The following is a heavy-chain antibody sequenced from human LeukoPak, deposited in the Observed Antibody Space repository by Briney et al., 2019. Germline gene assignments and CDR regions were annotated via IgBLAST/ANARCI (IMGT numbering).Heavy chain of an antibody. J-gene: IGHJ4*02. CDR2: INHSGST. D-gene: IGHD3-3*01. V-gene: IGHV4-34*01. CDR1: GGSFSGYY. Sequence: PSETLSLTCAVYGGSFSGYYWSWIRQPPGKGLEWIGEINHSGSTNYNPSLKSRVTISVDTSKNQFSLKLSSVTAADTAVYFCAGGSEWLAFDSWGQGTLVTVSS. CDR3: AGGSEWLAFDS.